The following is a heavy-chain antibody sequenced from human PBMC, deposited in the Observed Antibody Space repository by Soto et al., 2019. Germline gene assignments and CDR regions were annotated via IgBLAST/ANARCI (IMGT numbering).Heavy chain of an antibody. J-gene: IGHJ4*02. CDR3: ARLKDSSGLLTFDF. CDR2: INHSGST. Sequence: SETLSLTCVVYGGSFSGYYWTWIRQPPGKGLEWIGEINHSGSTKYNPSLKSRVTISVDTSKNQFSLKLNSVTAADTAVYYCARLKDSSGLLTFDFWGQGTLVTVSS. D-gene: IGHD6-19*01. V-gene: IGHV4-34*01. CDR1: GGSFSGYY.